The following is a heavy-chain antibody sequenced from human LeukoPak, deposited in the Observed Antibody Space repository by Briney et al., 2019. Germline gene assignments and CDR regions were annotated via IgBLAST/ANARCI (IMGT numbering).Heavy chain of an antibody. J-gene: IGHJ4*02. V-gene: IGHV1-2*04. Sequence: ASVKLSWKASGGTFSSYAISWVRQAPGQGVEWMGWINPNSGGTNYAQKFQGWVTMTRDTSISTAYMELSRLRSADTAVYYCARDPAKEYDTNLEYWGQGTLVTVSS. CDR3: ARDPAKEYDTNLEY. CDR2: INPNSGGT. CDR1: GGTFSSYA. D-gene: IGHD3-22*01.